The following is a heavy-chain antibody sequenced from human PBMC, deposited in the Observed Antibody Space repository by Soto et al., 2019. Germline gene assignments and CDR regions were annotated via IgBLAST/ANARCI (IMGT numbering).Heavy chain of an antibody. CDR3: ARDLGRVEGFDWSEYYYYYYGMDV. CDR1: GGSISSGDYY. D-gene: IGHD3-9*01. J-gene: IGHJ6*02. V-gene: IGHV4-30-4*01. CDR2: IYYSGST. Sequence: SETLSLTCTVSGGSISSGDYYWSWIRQPPGKGLEWIGYIYYSGSTYYNPSLKSRVTISVDTSKNQFSLKLSSVTAADTAVYYCARDLGRVEGFDWSEYYYYYYGMDVWGQGTTVTVSS.